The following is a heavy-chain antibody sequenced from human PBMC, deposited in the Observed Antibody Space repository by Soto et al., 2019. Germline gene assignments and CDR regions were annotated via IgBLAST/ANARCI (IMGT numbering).Heavy chain of an antibody. Sequence: GASVKVSCKVSGYTLTELSMHWVRQAPGKGLEWMGGFDPEDGETIYAQKFQGRVTMTEDASTDTAYMELRSLRSEDTAVYYCATVPHAYYDSSGYKPLFDPWGQGTLVTVSS. CDR3: ATVPHAYYDSSGYKPLFDP. CDR1: GYTLTELS. CDR2: FDPEDGET. V-gene: IGHV1-24*01. J-gene: IGHJ5*02. D-gene: IGHD3-22*01.